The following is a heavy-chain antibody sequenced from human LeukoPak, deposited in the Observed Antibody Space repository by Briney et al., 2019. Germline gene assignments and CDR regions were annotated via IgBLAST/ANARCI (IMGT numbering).Heavy chain of an antibody. CDR1: GFTFSGCA. D-gene: IGHD3-16*01. J-gene: IGHJ4*02. V-gene: IGHV3-30*04. CDR2: VSYDGIIK. Sequence: PARSLRLSCATSGFTFSGCAMHWVRQAPGKGLEWVAVVSYDGIIKYYADSLKGRFTISRDNSKNTLYLQMNSLRTEDTAMYYCATGGGLATEIDYWGQGTLVTVSS. CDR3: ATGGGLATEIDY.